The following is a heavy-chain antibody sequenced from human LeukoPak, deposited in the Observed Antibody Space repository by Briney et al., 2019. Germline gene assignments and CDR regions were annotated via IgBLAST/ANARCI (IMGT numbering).Heavy chain of an antibody. V-gene: IGHV3-30*18. D-gene: IGHD6-6*01. CDR3: AKGAPSSSSIFDF. CDR2: ISFHGSKR. J-gene: IGHJ4*02. CDR1: GFNFSNYG. Sequence: SGGSLRLSCTASGFNFSNYGMHWVRQAPGKGLEWVAVISFHGSKRYYADSVKGRFTISRDNSKNTLYLQLSSLRPDDTAVYYCAKGAPSSSSIFDFWGPGTLVTVSS.